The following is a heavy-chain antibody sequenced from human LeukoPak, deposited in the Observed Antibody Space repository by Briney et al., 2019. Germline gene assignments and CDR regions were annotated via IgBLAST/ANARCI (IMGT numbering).Heavy chain of an antibody. CDR3: AKDVRRGIAASVFDY. CDR2: IWYDGSNK. V-gene: IGHV3-33*06. Sequence: GGSLRLSCAASGFTFSSYEMNWVRQAPGKGLEWVAVIWYDGSNKYYADSVKGRFTISRDNSKNTLYLQMNSLRAEDTAVYYCAKDVRRGIAASVFDYWGQGTLVTVSS. J-gene: IGHJ4*02. CDR1: GFTFSSYE. D-gene: IGHD6-13*01.